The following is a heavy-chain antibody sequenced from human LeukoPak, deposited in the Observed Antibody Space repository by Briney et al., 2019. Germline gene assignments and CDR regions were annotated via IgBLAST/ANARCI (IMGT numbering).Heavy chain of an antibody. V-gene: IGHV3-74*01. CDR2: INSDGSST. CDR1: GFTFSNYW. J-gene: IGHJ6*02. CDR3: ARDYGRSRDYGMDV. Sequence: GGSLRLTCAAYGFTFSNYWMHWVRQAPGKGLVWVSRINSDGSSTSYADSVKGRFTISRDNAKNTLFLQMNSLRVEDTAMYYCARDYGRSRDYGMDVWGQGTTVTVSS. D-gene: IGHD3-10*01.